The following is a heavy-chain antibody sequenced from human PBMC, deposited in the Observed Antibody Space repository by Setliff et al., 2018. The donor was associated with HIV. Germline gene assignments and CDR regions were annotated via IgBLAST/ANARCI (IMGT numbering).Heavy chain of an antibody. CDR3: AGFSYNFWVYRFDH. D-gene: IGHD3-3*01. CDR1: GGSATSGGYY. Sequence: PSETLSLTCSVSGGSATSGGYYWSWIRQHPGKGLEYIGYIYYSGSTYYNPSLKSRVTMSIDTSTQQFLLNVTSVTAADTAVYYCAGFSYNFWVYRFDHWGQGARVTVSS. V-gene: IGHV4-31*03. CDR2: IYYSGST. J-gene: IGHJ4*02.